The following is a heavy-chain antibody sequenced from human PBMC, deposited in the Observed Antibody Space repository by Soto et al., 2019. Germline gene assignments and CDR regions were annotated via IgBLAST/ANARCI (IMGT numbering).Heavy chain of an antibody. D-gene: IGHD3-3*01. J-gene: IGHJ4*02. CDR2: INHSGST. Sequence: PSETLSLTCAVYGGSFSGYYWSWIRQPPGKGLEWIGEINHSGSTNYNPSLKSRVTISVDTSKHQFSLKLSSVTAADTAVYYCARGFLEWLCDYWGQGTLVTVSS. V-gene: IGHV4-34*01. CDR1: GGSFSGYY. CDR3: ARGFLEWLCDY.